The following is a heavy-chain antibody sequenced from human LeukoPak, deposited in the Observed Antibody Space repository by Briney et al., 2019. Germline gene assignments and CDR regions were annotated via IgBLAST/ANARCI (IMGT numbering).Heavy chain of an antibody. CDR1: GGSISSSSYY. D-gene: IGHD6-19*01. CDR2: VYYSGST. V-gene: IGHV4-39*07. Sequence: SETLSLTCTVSGGSISSSSYYWGWIRQPPGKGLEWIGTVYYSGSTNYNPSLKSRVTISVDTSKNQFSLKLSSVTAADTAVYYCARLDGGPTGWYFAFDIWGQGTMVTVSS. CDR3: ARLDGGPTGWYFAFDI. J-gene: IGHJ3*02.